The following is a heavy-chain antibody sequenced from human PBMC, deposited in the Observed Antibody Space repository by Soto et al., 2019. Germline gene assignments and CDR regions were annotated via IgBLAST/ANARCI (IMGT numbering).Heavy chain of an antibody. Sequence: SQTLSLTCAISGDSVSSNSAAWNWIRQSPSRGLEWLGRTYYRSKWYNDYAVSVKSRITISPATSKNQFSLQLNSVTPEDTAVYYCARGYCSSTSCTADAFDIWGQGTMVTVSS. CDR3: ARGYCSSTSCTADAFDI. V-gene: IGHV6-1*01. CDR1: GDSVSSNSAA. J-gene: IGHJ3*02. D-gene: IGHD2-2*01. CDR2: TYYRSKWYN.